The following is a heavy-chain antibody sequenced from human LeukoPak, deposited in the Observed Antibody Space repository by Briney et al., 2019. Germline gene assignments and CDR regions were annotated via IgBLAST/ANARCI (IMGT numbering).Heavy chain of an antibody. V-gene: IGHV4-31*03. J-gene: IGHJ2*01. Sequence: SQTLSLTCTVSGGSISSGGYYWSWIRQHPGKGLEWIGYIYYSGSTYYNPSLKSRVTISVDTSKNQSSLKLSSVTAADTAVYYCARDRYTVVSWYFDLWGRGTLVTVSS. CDR1: GGSISSGGYY. D-gene: IGHD4-23*01. CDR2: IYYSGST. CDR3: ARDRYTVVSWYFDL.